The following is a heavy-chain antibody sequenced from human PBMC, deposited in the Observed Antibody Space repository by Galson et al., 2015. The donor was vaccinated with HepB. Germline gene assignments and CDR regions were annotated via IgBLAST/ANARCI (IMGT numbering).Heavy chain of an antibody. CDR3: ARDCLEFKDYYGSGSYSTCYGMDV. CDR2: ISSSSSTI. V-gene: IGHV3-48*02. D-gene: IGHD3-10*01. J-gene: IGHJ6*02. CDR1: GFTFSSYS. Sequence: SLRLSCAASGFTFSSYSMNWVRQAPGEGLEWVSYISSSSSTIYYADSVKGRFTISRDNAKNSLYLQMNSLRDEDTAVYYCARDCLEFKDYYGSGSYSTCYGMDVWGQGTTVTVSS.